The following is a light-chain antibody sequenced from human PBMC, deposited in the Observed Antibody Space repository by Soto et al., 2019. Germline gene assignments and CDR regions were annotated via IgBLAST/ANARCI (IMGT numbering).Light chain of an antibody. J-gene: IGLJ1*01. V-gene: IGLV2-14*03. CDR3: SSYTRSSTYV. CDR1: STDIGRYNY. CDR2: DVS. Sequence: QSVLTQPAPVSGSPGQSITISCTGTSTDIGRYNYVSWYQQHPGKAPKLMIYDVSNRPSGVSNRFPGSKSGNTASLTISGLQAEDEADYYCSSYTRSSTYVFGTGTKVTVL.